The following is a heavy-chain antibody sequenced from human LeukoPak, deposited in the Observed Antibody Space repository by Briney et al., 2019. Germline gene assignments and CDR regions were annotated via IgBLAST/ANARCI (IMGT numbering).Heavy chain of an antibody. CDR2: ISSSGGYT. CDR3: AGGASDFDI. D-gene: IGHD1-26*01. Sequence: GGSLRLSCAASGFTFSIYSMNWVRQAPGEGLEWVSSISSSGGYTYYADSVKGRFTISRDNAKNSLYLQMNSLRDEDTAVYCCAGGASDFDIWGQGTMVTVSS. CDR1: GFTFSIYS. V-gene: IGHV3-21*01. J-gene: IGHJ3*02.